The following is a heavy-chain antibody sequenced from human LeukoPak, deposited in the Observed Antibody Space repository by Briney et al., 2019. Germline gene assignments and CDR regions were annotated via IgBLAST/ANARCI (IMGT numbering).Heavy chain of an antibody. V-gene: IGHV1-18*01. CDR1: GYTFTSYG. Sequence: GASVKVSCKASGYTFTSYGINWVRQAPGQGLEWMGWISAYNGDTNYAQKLQGKVTMTTDTSTSTAYMELRSLRSDDTAVYYCARERYYYDSNGYSSAFDIWGQGTMVTVSS. CDR2: ISAYNGDT. J-gene: IGHJ3*02. D-gene: IGHD3-22*01. CDR3: ARERYYYDSNGYSSAFDI.